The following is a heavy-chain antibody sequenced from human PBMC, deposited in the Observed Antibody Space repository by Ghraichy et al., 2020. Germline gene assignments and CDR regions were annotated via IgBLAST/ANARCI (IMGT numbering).Heavy chain of an antibody. CDR2: INPSGSST. Sequence: ASVKVSCKASGFTFTIYYVHWVRQAPGQGLEWMGTINPSGSSTDYAQNFQGRVTMTTDTSTSTVYMELSSLRSEDTAVYYCARDAYWYESSGYRSFGAFDIWGQGTVVTVSS. CDR3: ARDAYWYESSGYRSFGAFDI. J-gene: IGHJ3*02. D-gene: IGHD3-22*01. V-gene: IGHV1-46*01. CDR1: GFTFTIYY.